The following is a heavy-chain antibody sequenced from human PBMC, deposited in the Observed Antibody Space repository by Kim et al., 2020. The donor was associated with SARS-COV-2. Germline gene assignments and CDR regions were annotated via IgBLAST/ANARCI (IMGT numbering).Heavy chain of an antibody. CDR1: GFTFGDYA. V-gene: IGHV3-49*04. D-gene: IGHD3-10*01. CDR3: VSXXRGVPPFDY. CDR2: IRSKAYGGTT. Sequence: GGSLRLSCTASGFTFGDYAMSWVRQAPGKGLEWVGFIRSKAYGGTTEYAASVXGRXXXSRDDSKSXXYLQMNSLKTEDTAVYYCVSXXRGVPPFDYWGQGXXVTVSS. J-gene: IGHJ4*02.